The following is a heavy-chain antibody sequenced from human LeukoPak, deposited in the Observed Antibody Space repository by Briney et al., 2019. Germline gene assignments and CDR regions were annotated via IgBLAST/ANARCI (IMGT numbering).Heavy chain of an antibody. D-gene: IGHD3-16*01. CDR3: ARGHLDYYYYMDV. CDR2: ISSSSSTI. V-gene: IGHV3-48*04. CDR1: GFTFSSYS. J-gene: IGHJ6*03. Sequence: GGSLRLSCAASGFTFSSYSMNWVRQAPGKGLEWVSYISSSSSTIYYADSVKGRFTISRDNAKNSLYLQMNSLRAEDTAVYYCARGHLDYYYYMDVWGKGTTVTVSS.